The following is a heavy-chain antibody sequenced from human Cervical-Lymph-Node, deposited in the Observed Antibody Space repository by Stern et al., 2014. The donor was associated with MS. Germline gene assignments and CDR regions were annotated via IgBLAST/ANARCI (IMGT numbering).Heavy chain of an antibody. V-gene: IGHV4-59*01. CDR1: GGSISGYY. J-gene: IGHJ4*02. Sequence: QVQLQESGPGLVKPSETLSLTCTVSGGSISGYYWTWIRQPPGKGLELIGYIYYSGSTYYNPSLQSRVTISLDTSKNQFSLKLSSVTAADTAVYYCARYHCINGVCYYLDYWGQGTLVTVSS. D-gene: IGHD2-8*01. CDR3: ARYHCINGVCYYLDY. CDR2: IYYSGST.